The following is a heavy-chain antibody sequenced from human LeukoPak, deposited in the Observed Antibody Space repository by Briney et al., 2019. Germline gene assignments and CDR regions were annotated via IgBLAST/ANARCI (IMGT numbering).Heavy chain of an antibody. CDR2: IYYSGST. J-gene: IGHJ4*02. CDR3: ASVTIFGVVIRYYFGY. V-gene: IGHV4-39*07. Sequence: SETLSLTCTVSGGSISSSSYYWGWIRQPPGKGLEWIGSIYYSGSTYYNPSLKSRVTISVDTSKNQFSLKLSSVTAADTAVYYCASVTIFGVVIRYYFGYWGQGTLVTVSS. CDR1: GGSISSSSYY. D-gene: IGHD3-3*01.